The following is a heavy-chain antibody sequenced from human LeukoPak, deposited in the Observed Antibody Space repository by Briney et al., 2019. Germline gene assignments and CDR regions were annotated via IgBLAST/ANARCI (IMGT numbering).Heavy chain of an antibody. J-gene: IGHJ5*02. CDR3: ARGGNYYDSSGYHDFDP. Sequence: KSSETLSLTCTVSGGSISSYYWSWIRQPPGKGLEWIGYIYYSGSTNYNPSLKSRVTISVDTSKNQFSLKLSSVTAADTAVYYCARGGNYYDSSGYHDFDPWGQGTLVTVSS. CDR2: IYYSGST. D-gene: IGHD3-22*01. V-gene: IGHV4-59*01. CDR1: GGSISSYY.